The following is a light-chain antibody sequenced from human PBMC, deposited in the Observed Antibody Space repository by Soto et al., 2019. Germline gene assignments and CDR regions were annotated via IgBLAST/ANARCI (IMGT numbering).Light chain of an antibody. CDR1: SSNIGSNS. Sequence: QSVLTQPPSASGTPGQRVTISCSGSSSNIGSNSVNWYQQLPGSAPRFLISTSNHRPSGIPDRFSASKSGTSASLAISGLQSEDEGDYHCAAWDDSLNVFYVFGTGTK. CDR3: AAWDDSLNVFYV. J-gene: IGLJ1*01. CDR2: TSN. V-gene: IGLV1-44*01.